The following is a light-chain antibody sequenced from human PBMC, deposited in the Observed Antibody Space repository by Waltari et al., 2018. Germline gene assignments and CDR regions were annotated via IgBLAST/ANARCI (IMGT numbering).Light chain of an antibody. V-gene: IGLV1-44*01. CDR1: SSNIGSNP. Sequence: QSVLTLPPSASGTPGLSVTISCSGSSSNIGSNPAHWYQHLPGTAPRLLVYSNDQRPSGVPDRFSGSKSGTSASLAISGLQSEDESDYFCAAWDDSLKGILFGGGTHLTVL. CDR3: AAWDDSLKGIL. CDR2: SND. J-gene: IGLJ3*02.